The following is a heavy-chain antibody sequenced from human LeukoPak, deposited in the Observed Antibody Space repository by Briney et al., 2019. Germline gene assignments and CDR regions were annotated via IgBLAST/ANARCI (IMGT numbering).Heavy chain of an antibody. CDR3: ARRRIRSIAVAGTGLVWFDP. CDR1: GGSISSSSYY. D-gene: IGHD6-19*01. CDR2: IYYSGST. V-gene: IGHV4-39*07. J-gene: IGHJ5*02. Sequence: SETLSLTCTVSGGSISSSSYYWGWIRQPPGKGLEWIGSIYYSGSTYYNPSLKSRVTISVDTSKNQFSLKLSSVTAADTAVYYCARRRIRSIAVAGTGLVWFDPWGQGTLVTVSS.